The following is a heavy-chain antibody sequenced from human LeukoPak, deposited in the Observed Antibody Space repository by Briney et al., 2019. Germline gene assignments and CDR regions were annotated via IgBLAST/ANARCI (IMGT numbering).Heavy chain of an antibody. V-gene: IGHV4-59*12. D-gene: IGHD1-1*01. J-gene: IGHJ4*02. CDR3: ARRISSWNVYIDK. Sequence: TTSETLSLTCSVSGGSLSGYYWSWIRQTPGKGLEWIGYIYSSGTTNYNRALQSRVTISLDTAMNQFSLSVTSVTAADTAMYFCARRISSWNVYIDKWGQGIQVTVSS. CDR1: GGSLSGYY. CDR2: IYSSGTT.